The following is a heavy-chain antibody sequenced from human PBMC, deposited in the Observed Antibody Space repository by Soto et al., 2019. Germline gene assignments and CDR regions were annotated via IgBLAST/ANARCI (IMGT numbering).Heavy chain of an antibody. CDR1: GGSISSGGYY. CDR2: IYYSGST. J-gene: IGHJ6*02. D-gene: IGHD2-2*02. V-gene: IGHV4-31*03. CDR3: ARGSGYCSSTSCYSGYPKTNYYGMDV. Sequence: SETLSLTCTVSGGSISSGGYYWSWIRQHPGKGLEWIGYIYYSGSTYYNPSLKSRVTISVDTSKNQFSLKLSSVTAADTAVYYCARGSGYCSSTSCYSGYPKTNYYGMDVWGQGTTVTVSS.